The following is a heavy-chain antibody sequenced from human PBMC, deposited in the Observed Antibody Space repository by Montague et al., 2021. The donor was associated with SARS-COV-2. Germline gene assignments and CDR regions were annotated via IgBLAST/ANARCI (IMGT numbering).Heavy chain of an antibody. CDR1: GGSFSDYY. V-gene: IGHV4-34*01. D-gene: IGHD3-22*01. CDR2: INHRGTS. Sequence: SETLSLTCAVYGGSFSDYYWSWIRQPPGKGLEWIGEINHRGTSNYNPSLKSRVSISVDTSKNQFSLYLSSVTAADTAVYYCARGRQHFNMIVVVMTGGECYFDYWGQGTLVTVSS. CDR3: ARGRQHFNMIVVVMTGGECYFDY. J-gene: IGHJ4*02.